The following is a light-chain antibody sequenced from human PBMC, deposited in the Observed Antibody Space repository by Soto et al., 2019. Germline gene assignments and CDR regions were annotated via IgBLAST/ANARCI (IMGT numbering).Light chain of an antibody. V-gene: IGKV3D-15*01. CDR1: QSVSSSY. J-gene: IGKJ1*01. CDR2: QTS. CDR3: QQYNNWPPWT. Sequence: EIVLTQSPCTLSLSPGERATLSCRASQSVSSSYLAWYQQKPGQAPRLLIYQTSIRAAGIPARFSGSGSGTEFTLTISSLQSEDFAVYYCQQYNNWPPWTFGQGTKVDI.